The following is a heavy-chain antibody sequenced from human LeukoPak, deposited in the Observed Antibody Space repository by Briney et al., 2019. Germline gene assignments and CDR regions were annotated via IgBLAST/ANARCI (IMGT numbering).Heavy chain of an antibody. D-gene: IGHD2-15*01. Sequence: GASVKVSCKASGGTFNIYGITWVRQAPGQGLEWMGRIIPILGIPNYTQKFQGRVTITADNSTSTVYMELSSLRSEDTAVYYCATKDTEYYNYYYGMDVWGQGTTVTVSS. CDR1: GGTFNIYG. J-gene: IGHJ6*02. CDR2: IIPILGIP. CDR3: ATKDTEYYNYYYGMDV. V-gene: IGHV1-69*04.